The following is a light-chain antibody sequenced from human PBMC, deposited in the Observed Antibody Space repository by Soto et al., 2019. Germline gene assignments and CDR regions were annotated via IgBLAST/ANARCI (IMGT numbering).Light chain of an antibody. Sequence: QSALTQHASVSGSPAQSITISCTGTNSDVGSYKFVSWYQQHPGKVPKLIIYEATKRPSGLSNRFSGSESGNTASLTVSGVQAEDEADYYCCSFAGGGATWVFGGGTELTVL. CDR1: NSDVGSYKF. J-gene: IGLJ3*02. CDR2: EAT. V-gene: IGLV2-23*01. CDR3: CSFAGGGATWV.